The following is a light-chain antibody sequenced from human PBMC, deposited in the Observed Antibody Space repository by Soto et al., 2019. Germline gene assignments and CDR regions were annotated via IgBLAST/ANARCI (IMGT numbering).Light chain of an antibody. V-gene: IGLV1-44*01. CDR1: SSNIGSYT. J-gene: IGLJ1*01. CDR2: SHN. CDR3: ATWDDSLGGRYV. Sequence: QLVLTQPPSASGAPGQRVTISCSGTSSNIGSYTVNWYQHLPGRAPKLLIFSHNQRPSGVPGRFSASKSGTSASLDISGLQSEDEADYYCATWDDSLGGRYVFGTGTKLTVL.